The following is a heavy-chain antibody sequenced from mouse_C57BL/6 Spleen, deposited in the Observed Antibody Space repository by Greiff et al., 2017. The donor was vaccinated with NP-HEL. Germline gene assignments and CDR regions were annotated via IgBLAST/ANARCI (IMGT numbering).Heavy chain of an antibody. CDR3: ARGWGAMDY. CDR1: GYTFTSYW. J-gene: IGHJ4*01. D-gene: IGHD1-1*02. CDR2: IDPNSGCT. V-gene: IGHV1-72*01. Sequence: QVQLQQPGADLVKPGASVKLSCTASGYTFTSYWMPWVQQRPGRGLEWIGRIDPNSGCTKYNEKFKSKATLTVDKPSSTDYMQLSSLTSEDSAVYYCARGWGAMDYWGQGTSVTVSS.